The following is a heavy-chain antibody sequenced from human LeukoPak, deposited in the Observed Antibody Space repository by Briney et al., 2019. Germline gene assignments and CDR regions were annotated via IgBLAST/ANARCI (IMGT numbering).Heavy chain of an antibody. D-gene: IGHD1-26*01. CDR2: IFNGGST. J-gene: IGHJ1*01. Sequence: PGGSLRLSCAASGFTVSNNHMNWVRQAPGKGLEWVSVIFNGGSTYYADSVKGRFTISRDISENTLYLQMNSLRAEDTAVYYCATSIVGFTYDEHFQHWGQGTLVTVSS. CDR1: GFTVSNNH. V-gene: IGHV3-53*01. CDR3: ATSIVGFTYDEHFQH.